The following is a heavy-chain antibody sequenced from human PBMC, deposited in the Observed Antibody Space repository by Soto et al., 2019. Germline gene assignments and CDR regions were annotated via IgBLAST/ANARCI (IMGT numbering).Heavy chain of an antibody. CDR2: IGTAGDT. J-gene: IGHJ4*02. CDR1: GFTFSSYD. Sequence: GGSLRLSCAASGFTFSSYDMHWVRQATGKGLEWVSAIGTAGDTYYPGSVKGRFTISRENAKNSLYPQMNSLRAGDTAVYYCAREGPNGSGSYDYWGQGTLVTVSS. V-gene: IGHV3-13*01. D-gene: IGHD3-10*01. CDR3: AREGPNGSGSYDY.